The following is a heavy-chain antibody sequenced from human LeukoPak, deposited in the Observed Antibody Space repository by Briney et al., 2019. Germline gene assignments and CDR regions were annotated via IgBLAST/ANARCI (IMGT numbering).Heavy chain of an antibody. D-gene: IGHD3-10*01. CDR1: GGSISSGSYY. CDR2: IYYSGST. V-gene: IGHV4-61*10. J-gene: IGHJ4*02. Sequence: SETLSLTCTVSGGSISSGSYYWSWIRQPAGKGLEWIGYIYYSGSTNYNPSLKSRVTISVDTSKNQFSLKLSSVTAADTAVYYCARHSINYYGSGSFDYWGQGTLVTVSS. CDR3: ARHSINYYGSGSFDY.